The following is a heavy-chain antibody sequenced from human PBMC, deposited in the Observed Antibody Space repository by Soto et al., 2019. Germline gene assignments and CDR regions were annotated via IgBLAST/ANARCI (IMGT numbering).Heavy chain of an antibody. CDR3: NLMWFDVDYYYYMDV. D-gene: IGHD3-10*01. V-gene: IGHV1-69*02. J-gene: IGHJ6*03. CDR1: GGTFSSYT. CDR2: IIPILGIA. Sequence: QVQLVQSGAEVKKPGSSVKVSCKASGGTFSSYTISWVRQAPGQGLEWMGRIIPILGIANYAQKFQGRVTITADKSTSTAYMELSSLRSEDTAVYYCNLMWFDVDYYYYMDVWGKGTTVTVSS.